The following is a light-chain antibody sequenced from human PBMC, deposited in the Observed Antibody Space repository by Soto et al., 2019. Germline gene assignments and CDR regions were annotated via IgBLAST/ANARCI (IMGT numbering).Light chain of an antibody. CDR3: QQYGSSPLT. CDR1: QTVSSNY. J-gene: IGKJ4*01. V-gene: IGKV3D-20*01. Sequence: ILFTPSPTPLSFSPGGRATPSLGALQTVSSNYLAWYQQKPGLAPSLLIYDTSDRATGIPDRFSGSGSGTDFTLTISRLEPEDFAVYYCQQYGSSPLTFGGGTKVDIK. CDR2: DTS.